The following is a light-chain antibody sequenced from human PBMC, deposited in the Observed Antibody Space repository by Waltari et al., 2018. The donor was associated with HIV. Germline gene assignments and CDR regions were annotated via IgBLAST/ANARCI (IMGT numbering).Light chain of an antibody. CDR3: AAWDDSLNGPV. V-gene: IGLV1-44*01. J-gene: IGLJ3*02. CDR2: SNN. Sequence: QSVLTQPPSASGTPGQGVTISCAGSYSNIGSNTLNWYRQLPGGAPQCLHDSNNHNPAPSGVPDRFSGSTSGTSASLASSGLQSEDVAHYYCAAWDDSLNGPVCGGGTMLTVL. CDR1: YSNIGSNT.